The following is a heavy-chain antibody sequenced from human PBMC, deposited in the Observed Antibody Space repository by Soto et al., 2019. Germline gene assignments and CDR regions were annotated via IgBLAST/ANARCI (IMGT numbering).Heavy chain of an antibody. V-gene: IGHV3-23*01. CDR3: AKEQMVRGGHGVFDY. CDR2: ISGSGGST. Sequence: EVQLLESGGGLVQPGGSLRLSCAASGFTFSSYAMSWVRQAPGKGLEWVSAISGSGGSTYYADSVKGRFTISRDNSKKPLYLQMNSLRAEDTAVYYCAKEQMVRGGHGVFDYWGQGTLVTVSS. D-gene: IGHD3-10*01. J-gene: IGHJ4*02. CDR1: GFTFSSYA.